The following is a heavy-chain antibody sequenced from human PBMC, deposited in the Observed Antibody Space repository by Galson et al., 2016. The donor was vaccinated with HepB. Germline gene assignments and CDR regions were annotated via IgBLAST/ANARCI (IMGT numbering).Heavy chain of an antibody. Sequence: SETLSLTCTVSDGSIRSSSFSWGWIRQPPGKGLEWIGTVYRGKTYYSSSLEGRATISAGMSTDLLSLKLTPLTAADTAVYYCARAGLLTEASFDRWGQGTLVAVSS. J-gene: IGHJ4*02. CDR3: ARAGLLTEASFDR. V-gene: IGHV4-39*01. CDR1: DGSIRSSSFS. CDR2: VYRGKT. D-gene: IGHD1-20*01.